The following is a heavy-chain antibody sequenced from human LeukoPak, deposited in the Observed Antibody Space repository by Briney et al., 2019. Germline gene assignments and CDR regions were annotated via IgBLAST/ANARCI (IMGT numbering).Heavy chain of an antibody. CDR3: ATGPGAPDY. V-gene: IGHV1-24*01. CDR1: GSTLTELS. Sequence: ASVKVSRKVSGSTLTELSMHWVRQAPGKGLEWMGGFDPEDGETIYAQKFQGRVTMTEDTSTDTAYMDLSSLRSEDTAVYYCATGPGAPDYWGQGTLVTVSS. J-gene: IGHJ4*02. D-gene: IGHD3-10*01. CDR2: FDPEDGET.